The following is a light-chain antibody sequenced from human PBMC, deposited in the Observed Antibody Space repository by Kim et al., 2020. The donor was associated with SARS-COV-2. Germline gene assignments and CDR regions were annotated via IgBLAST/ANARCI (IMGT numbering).Light chain of an antibody. V-gene: IGKV3-15*01. Sequence: EIVMTQSPATLSVSPGESATLSCRASQNVNIHLAWYQLKPGQAPGLVIYAASTRATGVPARFSGSGSGIVFTLTISSLQSEDFAVYIWQQYNNSPRTFGQGAKVDIK. CDR1: QNVNIH. J-gene: IGKJ1*01. CDR2: AAS. CDR3: QQYNNSPRT.